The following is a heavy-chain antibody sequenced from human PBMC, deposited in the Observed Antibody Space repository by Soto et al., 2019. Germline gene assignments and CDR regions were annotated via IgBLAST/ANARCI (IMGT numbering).Heavy chain of an antibody. CDR2: IYYSGST. CDR1: GGSISSSSYY. D-gene: IGHD3-9*01. Sequence: SETLSLTCTVSGGSISSSSYYWGWIRQPPGKGLEWIGSIYYSGSTYYNPSLKSRVTISVDTSKNQFSLKLSSVTAADTAVYYCARLNFVLRYFDWLPPFDYWGQGTLVTVSS. J-gene: IGHJ4*02. V-gene: IGHV4-39*01. CDR3: ARLNFVLRYFDWLPPFDY.